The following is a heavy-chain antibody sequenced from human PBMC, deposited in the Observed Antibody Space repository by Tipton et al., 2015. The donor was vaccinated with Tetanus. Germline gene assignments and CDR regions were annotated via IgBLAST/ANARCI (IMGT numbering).Heavy chain of an antibody. Sequence: TLSLTCTVSGGSISSGGYYWSWIRQHPGKGLEWIGYISDSGTTNYNPSLKSRVTMSRDTSNNQISLKLDSVTAADTAVYYCSRDSSSVYRMVGFTVLGGYFDYWGQGIPVTVSS. V-gene: IGHV4-61*08. D-gene: IGHD1-26*01. CDR3: SRDSSSVYRMVGFTVLGGYFDY. CDR1: GGSISSGGYY. J-gene: IGHJ4*02. CDR2: ISDSGTT.